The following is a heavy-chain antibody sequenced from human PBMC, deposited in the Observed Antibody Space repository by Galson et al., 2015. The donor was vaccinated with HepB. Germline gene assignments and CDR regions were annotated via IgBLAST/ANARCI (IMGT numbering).Heavy chain of an antibody. Sequence: SVKVSCKASGVTFSSYAITWVRQAPGQGLQWVGGIISIFGIPKYAQKFQGRVTITADESTKTAYMELSSLRSEDTAVYYCARSKLEKYNDLWSGYPDVWGKGTMVTVSS. J-gene: IGHJ6*04. CDR3: ARSKLEKYNDLWSGYPDV. D-gene: IGHD3-3*01. CDR1: GVTFSSYA. CDR2: IISIFGIP. V-gene: IGHV1-69*13.